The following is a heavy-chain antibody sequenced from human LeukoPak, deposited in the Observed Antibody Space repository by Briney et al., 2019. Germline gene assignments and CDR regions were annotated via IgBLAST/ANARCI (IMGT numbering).Heavy chain of an antibody. CDR1: GFAFSYYS. CDR2: INQDGSGK. CDR3: VRGVDY. Sequence: GGSLRLSCAASGFAFSYYSMSWVRQAPGKGLEWVANINQDGSGKYYLDSLRGRFTISRDNAKNSLYLQVNSLRAEDTAVYYCVRGVDYWGQGILVTVSS. V-gene: IGHV3-7*04. J-gene: IGHJ4*02.